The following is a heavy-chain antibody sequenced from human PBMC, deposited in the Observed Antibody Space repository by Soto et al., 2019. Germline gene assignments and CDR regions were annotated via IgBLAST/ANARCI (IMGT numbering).Heavy chain of an antibody. V-gene: IGHV4-59*01. CDR2: IYYSGST. D-gene: IGHD3-10*01. CDR1: GGSISSYY. J-gene: IGHJ4*02. Sequence: QVQLQESGPGLVKPSETLSLTCTVSGGSISSYYWSWIRQPPGKGLEWIGYIYYSGSTNYNPSLKSRVTISVDTSKNQFSLKLSSVTASDTAVYYCARGGRRGSGSYRWWGQGTLVTVSS. CDR3: ARGGRRGSGSYRW.